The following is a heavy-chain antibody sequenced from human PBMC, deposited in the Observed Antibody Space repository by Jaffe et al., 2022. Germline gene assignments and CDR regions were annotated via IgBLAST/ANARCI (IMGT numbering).Heavy chain of an antibody. CDR1: GLIISDSG. CDR3: AKSTFYMDV. D-gene: IGHD1-1*01. Sequence: QVHLVESGGGVVQPGGSLRLSCAASGLIISDSGMHWVRQAPGKGLDWVAFIRSDGNNKYYVDSVEGRFTISRDNSKNTVYLQMNSLRAEDAAVYYCAKSTFYMDVWGKGTTVTVSS. V-gene: IGHV3-30*02. J-gene: IGHJ6*03. CDR2: IRSDGNNK.